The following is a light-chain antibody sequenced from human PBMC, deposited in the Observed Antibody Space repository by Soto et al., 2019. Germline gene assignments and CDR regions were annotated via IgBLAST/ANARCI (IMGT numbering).Light chain of an antibody. V-gene: IGLV2-14*01. J-gene: IGLJ2*01. CDR1: SSDVGSYNY. Sequence: QSVLTQPASVSGSPGQSITISCTGTSSDVGSYNYVSWYQQHPGKAPKLVIYEVTKRPSGVSNRFSGSKSGNTASLTISGLQAEDETDYYCSSYTSTNHVVFGGGTKLTVL. CDR3: SSYTSTNHVV. CDR2: EVT.